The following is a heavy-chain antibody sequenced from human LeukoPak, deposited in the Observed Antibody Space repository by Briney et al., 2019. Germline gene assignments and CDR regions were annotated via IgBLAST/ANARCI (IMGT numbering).Heavy chain of an antibody. CDR3: ARELPQPWYYFDY. J-gene: IGHJ4*02. CDR1: GFTFSSYG. V-gene: IGHV3-33*01. D-gene: IGHD2-8*02. Sequence: HTGGSLRLSCAASGFTFSSYGMHWVRQAPGKGLEWVAVIWYDGSNKYYADSVKGRFTISRDNSKNTLYLQMNSLRAEDTAVYYCARELPQPWYYFDYWGQGTLVTVSS. CDR2: IWYDGSNK.